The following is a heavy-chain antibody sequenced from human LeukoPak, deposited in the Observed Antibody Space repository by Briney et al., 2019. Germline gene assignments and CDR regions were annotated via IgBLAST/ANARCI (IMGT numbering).Heavy chain of an antibody. CDR2: ISAHKGET. D-gene: IGHD2-15*01. CDR1: GYTFTTYG. V-gene: IGHV1-18*01. J-gene: IGHJ4*02. CDR3: ARDDVVVVVAATLDY. Sequence: ASVKVSCKTSGYTFTTYGISWLRQAPGQGLEWMGWISAHKGETEYAQKFQGRVTMTTDTSTSTAYMELRSLRSDDTAVYYCARDDVVVVVAATLDYWGQGTLVTVPS.